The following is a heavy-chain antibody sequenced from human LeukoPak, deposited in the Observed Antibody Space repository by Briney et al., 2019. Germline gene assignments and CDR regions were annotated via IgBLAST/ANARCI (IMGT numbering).Heavy chain of an antibody. CDR1: GYTFTGYY. V-gene: IGHV1-2*02. Sequence: ASVKVSCKASGYTFTGYYMHWVRQAPGQGLEWMGWINPNRGGTNYAQKFQGRVTMTRDTSISTAYMELSRLRSDDTAVYYCARGDYDFWSGYYWAFDYWGQGTLVTVSS. CDR3: ARGDYDFWSGYYWAFDY. D-gene: IGHD3-3*01. J-gene: IGHJ4*02. CDR2: INPNRGGT.